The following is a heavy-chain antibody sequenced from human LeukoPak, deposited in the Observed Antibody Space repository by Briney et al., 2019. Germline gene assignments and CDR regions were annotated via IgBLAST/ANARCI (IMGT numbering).Heavy chain of an antibody. J-gene: IGHJ4*02. D-gene: IGHD3-10*01. Sequence: GESLKISCKGSGYSFTSYWIGWVRQMPGKGLEWMGIIYPGDSDTRYSPSFQGQVTISVDNSINTAYLQWNSLKASDTAMYYCARHNYGSGSYYAYWGQGTLVTVSS. CDR3: ARHNYGSGSYYAY. V-gene: IGHV5-51*01. CDR1: GYSFTSYW. CDR2: IYPGDSDT.